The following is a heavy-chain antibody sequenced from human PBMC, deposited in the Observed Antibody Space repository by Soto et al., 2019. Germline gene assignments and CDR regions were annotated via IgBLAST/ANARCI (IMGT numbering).Heavy chain of an antibody. CDR2: ISYDGSNK. CDR3: ARDGATVTFNWFDP. Sequence: SLRLSCAASGFTFSSYAVHWVRQAPGKGLEWVAVISYDGSNKYYADSVKGRFTISRDNSKNTLYLQMNSLRAEDTAVYYCARDGATVTFNWFDPWGQGTLVTVSS. J-gene: IGHJ5*02. D-gene: IGHD4-17*01. V-gene: IGHV3-30-3*01. CDR1: GFTFSSYA.